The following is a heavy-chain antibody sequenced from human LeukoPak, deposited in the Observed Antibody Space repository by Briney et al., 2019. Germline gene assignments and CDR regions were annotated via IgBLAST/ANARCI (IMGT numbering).Heavy chain of an antibody. J-gene: IGHJ6*02. CDR2: INHSGST. Sequence: SETLSLTCTVSGGSISSYYWGWIRQPPGKGLEWIGEINHSGSTNYNPSLKSRVTISVDTSKNQFSLKLSSVTAADTAVYYCASSYDFWSGYFSEMDVWGQGTTVTVSS. CDR3: ASSYDFWSGYFSEMDV. V-gene: IGHV4-34*01. D-gene: IGHD3-3*01. CDR1: GGSISSYY.